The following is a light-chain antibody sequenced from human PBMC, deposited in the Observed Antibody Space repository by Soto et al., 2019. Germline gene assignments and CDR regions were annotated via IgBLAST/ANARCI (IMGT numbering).Light chain of an antibody. CDR2: GAS. V-gene: IGKV3-20*01. CDR3: QKYGSSPLT. J-gene: IGKJ4*01. Sequence: EIVLTQSPGTLSLSPGERATLSCRASQSVSSSYLAWYQQKPGQAPRLLTYGASSRATGIPDSFSGSGSGTDFTLTISRLEPEDFAVDYCQKYGSSPLTFGGGTKVEIK. CDR1: QSVSSSY.